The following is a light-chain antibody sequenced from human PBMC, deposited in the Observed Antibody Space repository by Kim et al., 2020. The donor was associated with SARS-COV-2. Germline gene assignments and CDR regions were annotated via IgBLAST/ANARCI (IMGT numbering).Light chain of an antibody. Sequence: ALGQTVRITCQGDSLRSYYASWYQQKPGHAPVLVIYGKNNRPSGIPDRFSGSSSGNTASSTITGAQAEDEADYFCNSRDSSGNHWVFGGGTQLTVL. V-gene: IGLV3-19*01. CDR3: NSRDSSGNHWV. CDR2: GKN. CDR1: SLRSYY. J-gene: IGLJ3*02.